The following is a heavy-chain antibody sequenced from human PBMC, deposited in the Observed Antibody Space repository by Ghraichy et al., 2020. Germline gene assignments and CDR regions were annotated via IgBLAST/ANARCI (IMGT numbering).Heavy chain of an antibody. J-gene: IGHJ3*02. CDR2: INPNSGGT. CDR3: AREYYYDSSGYYYRNDAFDI. D-gene: IGHD3-22*01. Sequence: ASVKVSCKASGYTFTGYYMHWVRQAPGQGLEWMGWINPNSGGTNYAQKFQGWVTMTRDTSISTAYIELSRLRSDDTAVYYCAREYYYDSSGYYYRNDAFDIWGQGTMVTVSS. V-gene: IGHV1-2*04. CDR1: GYTFTGYY.